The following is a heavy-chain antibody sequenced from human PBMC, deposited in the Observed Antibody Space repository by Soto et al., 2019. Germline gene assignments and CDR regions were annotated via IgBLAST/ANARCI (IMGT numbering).Heavy chain of an antibody. V-gene: IGHV4-59*08. CDR2: IYYFGST. CDR3: ARHSPDFDWLSQFDY. J-gene: IGHJ4*02. CDR1: GGSISSYY. D-gene: IGHD3-9*01. Sequence: SETLSLTCAVSGGSISSYYWSWIRQPPGKGLEWIGYIYYFGSTNYNPSLKSRVTISVDTSKNQFSLKLSSVTAADTAVYYCARHSPDFDWLSQFDYWGQGTLVTVSS.